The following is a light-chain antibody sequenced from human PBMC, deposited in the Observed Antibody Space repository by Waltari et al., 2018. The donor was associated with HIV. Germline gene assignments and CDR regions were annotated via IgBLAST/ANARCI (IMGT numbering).Light chain of an antibody. CDR1: QSFLHSNGFHH. J-gene: IGKJ4*01. Sequence: DIVLSQSPLSLTVTPGEPASISWRSSQSFLHSNGFHHLDWYLQKPWQSPQLLIYLTSNRASGVPARFSGSGSGTDFTLKINRVEAGDVGIYYCMQGLQTPQVTFGGGTRVEI. V-gene: IGKV2-28*01. CDR2: LTS. CDR3: MQGLQTPQVT.